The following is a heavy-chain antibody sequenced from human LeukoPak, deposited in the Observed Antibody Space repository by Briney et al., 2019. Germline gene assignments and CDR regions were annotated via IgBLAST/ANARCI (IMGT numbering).Heavy chain of an antibody. Sequence: ASVKVSCKASGYTFTDYYMHWVRQAPGQGLGWMGRINPNSGGTNYAQKFRGRVAMTRETSISTAYMELSGLRSDDTAVYYCAREAVAGTQYNWFDPWGQGTLVTVSS. CDR3: AREAVAGTQYNWFDP. CDR1: GYTFTDYY. V-gene: IGHV1-2*06. D-gene: IGHD6-19*01. CDR2: INPNSGGT. J-gene: IGHJ5*02.